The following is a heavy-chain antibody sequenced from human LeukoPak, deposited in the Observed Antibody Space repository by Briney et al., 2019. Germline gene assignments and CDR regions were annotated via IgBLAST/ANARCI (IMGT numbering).Heavy chain of an antibody. J-gene: IGHJ4*02. Sequence: PGGSLRLSCAASGFTFSSYAMSWVRQAPGKGLEWVSYISSSGSTIYYADSVKGRFTISRDNAKNSLYLQMNSLRAEDTAVYYCARAGYSSGWYPGGFDYWGQGTLVTVSS. D-gene: IGHD6-19*01. CDR2: ISSSGSTI. CDR3: ARAGYSSGWYPGGFDY. V-gene: IGHV3-48*04. CDR1: GFTFSSYA.